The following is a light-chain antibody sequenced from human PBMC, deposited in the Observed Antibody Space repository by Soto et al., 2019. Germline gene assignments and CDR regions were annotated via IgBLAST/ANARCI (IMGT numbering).Light chain of an antibody. CDR2: DAS. J-gene: IGKJ2*01. Sequence: DIQMTQSPSTVSASVGDGVTITCRASQSISTWLAWYQQKPGKAPNLLIYDASTLESGGPSGFSGSGSETEYAHTISSLQPDDSATSYGQQYKSYPYTFGQGTKLEIK. V-gene: IGKV1-5*01. CDR3: QQYKSYPYT. CDR1: QSISTW.